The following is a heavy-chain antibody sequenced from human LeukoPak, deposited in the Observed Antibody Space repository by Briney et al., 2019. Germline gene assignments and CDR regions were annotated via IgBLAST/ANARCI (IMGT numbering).Heavy chain of an antibody. V-gene: IGHV3-48*03. Sequence: PGGSLRLSCAASGFTFSSYGMSWVRQAPGKGLEWVSAISGGGGTIYYADSVKGRFTISRDNAKNSLYLQMNSLRAEDTAVYYCAELGITMIGGVWGKGTTVTISS. CDR2: ISGGGGTI. J-gene: IGHJ6*04. CDR3: AELGITMIGGV. CDR1: GFTFSSYG. D-gene: IGHD3-10*02.